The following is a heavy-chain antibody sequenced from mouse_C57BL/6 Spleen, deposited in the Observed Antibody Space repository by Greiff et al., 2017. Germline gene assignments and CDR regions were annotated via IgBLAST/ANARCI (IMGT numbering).Heavy chain of an antibody. CDR3: TRSWDGFAY. J-gene: IGHJ3*01. Sequence: VQRVESGAELVRPGASVTLSCKASGYTFTDYEMHWVKQTPVHGLEWIGAIDPETGGTAYNQKFKGKAILTADKSSSTAYMELRSLTSEDSAVYYCTRSWDGFAYWGQGTLVTVSA. D-gene: IGHD4-1*01. CDR1: GYTFTDYE. V-gene: IGHV1-15*01. CDR2: IDPETGGT.